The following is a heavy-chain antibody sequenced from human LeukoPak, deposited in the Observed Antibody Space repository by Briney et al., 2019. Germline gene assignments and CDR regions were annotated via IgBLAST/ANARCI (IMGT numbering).Heavy chain of an antibody. CDR2: INHSGST. J-gene: IGHJ5*02. CDR3: ARALTLSLQWLLSNWFDP. CDR1: GGSFSSYY. D-gene: IGHD5-24*01. V-gene: IGHV4-34*01. Sequence: SETLSLTCVVYGGSFSSYYWRWIRQPPGKGLEWIGEINHSGSTNYNPSLESRVTISVDTSKNQFSLKLSSVTAADTAVYYCARALTLSLQWLLSNWFDPWGQGTLVTVSS.